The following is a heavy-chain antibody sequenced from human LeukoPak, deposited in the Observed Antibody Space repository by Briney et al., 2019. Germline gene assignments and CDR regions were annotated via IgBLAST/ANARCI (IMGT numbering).Heavy chain of an antibody. CDR3: ARRAAALGAFDY. Sequence: GGSLRLSCAASAFTFSSYSMNWVRQAPGKGLEWVSSISSSGSYIYYADSVKGRFTISRDNAKNTLYLQMNSLRAEDTSVYYCARRAAALGAFDYWGQGTLVTVSS. D-gene: IGHD6-13*01. J-gene: IGHJ4*02. CDR2: ISSSGSYI. V-gene: IGHV3-21*01. CDR1: AFTFSSYS.